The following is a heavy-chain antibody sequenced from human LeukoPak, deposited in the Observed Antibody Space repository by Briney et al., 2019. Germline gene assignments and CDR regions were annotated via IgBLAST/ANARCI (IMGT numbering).Heavy chain of an antibody. Sequence: GGSLRLSCAASGFTFSDYAMSWVRQAPGKGLEWVSSISGSGDNTYYADSVKGRFTISRDNFKNTLYVQMNSLKAEDTAVYYCTKDLALYTGPYSGSFYSPIDCWGQGTLVTVSS. V-gene: IGHV3-23*01. CDR1: GFTFSDYA. D-gene: IGHD1-26*01. J-gene: IGHJ4*02. CDR3: TKDLALYTGPYSGSFYSPIDC. CDR2: ISGSGDNT.